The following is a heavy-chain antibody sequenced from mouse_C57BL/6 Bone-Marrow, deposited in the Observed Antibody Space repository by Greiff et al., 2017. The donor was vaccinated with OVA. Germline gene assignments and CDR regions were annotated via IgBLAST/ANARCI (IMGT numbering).Heavy chain of an antibody. V-gene: IGHV5-6*02. D-gene: IGHD3-2*02. CDR3: ARHEDSSGYAY. CDR2: ISSGGSYT. CDR1: GFTFSSYG. Sequence: DVMLVESGGDLVKPGGSLKLSCAASGFTFSSYGMSWVRQTPDKRLEWVATISSGGSYTYYPDSVKGRCTISRDNAKNTLYLQRSSLKSEDTAMYYCARHEDSSGYAYWGQGTTLTVSS. J-gene: IGHJ2*01.